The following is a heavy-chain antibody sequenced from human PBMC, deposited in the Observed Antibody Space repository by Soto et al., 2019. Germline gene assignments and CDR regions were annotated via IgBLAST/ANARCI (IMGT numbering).Heavy chain of an antibody. J-gene: IGHJ6*02. D-gene: IGHD3-22*01. CDR2: VFYSGDT. CDR1: SGSISSNSYF. V-gene: IGHV4-39*01. Sequence: NPSETLSLTCSVSSGSISSNSYFWAWIRQPPGKGLEWIGAVFYSGDTYYSESLKSRVTMSVDTSKNQFSLKLNSVTAADTAVYYCARQGRNTKIVLLRHYATDFWGQGTAVTVSS. CDR3: ARQGRNTKIVLLRHYATDF.